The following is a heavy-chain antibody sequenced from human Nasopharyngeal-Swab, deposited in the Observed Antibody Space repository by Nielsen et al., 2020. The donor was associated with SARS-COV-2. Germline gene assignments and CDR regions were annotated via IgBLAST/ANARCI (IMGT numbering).Heavy chain of an antibody. J-gene: IGHJ4*02. D-gene: IGHD5-24*01. Sequence: ASVKVSCKASGYTFARYYMHWVRQPPGQGLEWMGIINHSGGSTTYAQRFQGRVTMTRDTSTSTVYLNLSSLRSEDTAVYYCARGEEEMATLRPFDYWGQGTLVTVSS. CDR2: INHSGGST. CDR3: ARGEEEMATLRPFDY. V-gene: IGHV1-46*01. CDR1: GYTFARYY.